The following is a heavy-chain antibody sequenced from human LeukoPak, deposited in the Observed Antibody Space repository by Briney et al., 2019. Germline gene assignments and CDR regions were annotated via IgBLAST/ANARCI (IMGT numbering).Heavy chain of an antibody. CDR3: VKADCSGGSCYFLS. V-gene: IGHV3-64D*09. CDR2: ISSNGGST. Sequence: RGSLRLSCSASGFTFSSYAMHWGRQAPGKGLEYVSGISSNGGSTDYADSVMGRFTISRDNSKKKLYLQMSSLRAEDTAVYYCVKADCSGGSCYFLSWGQGTLVTVS. CDR1: GFTFSSYA. J-gene: IGHJ4*02. D-gene: IGHD2-15*01.